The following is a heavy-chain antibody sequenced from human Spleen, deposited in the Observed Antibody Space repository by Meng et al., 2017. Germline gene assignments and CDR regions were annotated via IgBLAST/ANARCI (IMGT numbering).Heavy chain of an antibody. CDR1: DGSFTIYY. Sequence: SETLSLTCAVYDGSFTIYYWSWIRQSPGKGLEWIGEINHSGNTNYNPSLKSRVTISVDTSKNQFSLSLHSVTAADTAVYYCARARNYYDSGSFDSWGQGTLVTVSS. V-gene: IGHV4-34*01. CDR2: INHSGNT. D-gene: IGHD3-10*01. CDR3: ARARNYYDSGSFDS. J-gene: IGHJ4*02.